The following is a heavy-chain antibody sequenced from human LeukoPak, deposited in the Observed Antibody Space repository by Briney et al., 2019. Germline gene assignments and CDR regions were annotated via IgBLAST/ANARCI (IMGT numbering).Heavy chain of an antibody. CDR1: GYTFTSYD. V-gene: IGHV1-8*01. J-gene: IGHJ4*02. Sequence: ASVKVSCKASGYTFTSYDINWVRQATGQGLEWMGWMNPNSGNTGYAQKFQGRVTITADKSTSTAYMELSSLRSEDTAVYYCAFLEKEEATMGSGFDYWGQGTLVTVSS. D-gene: IGHD5-12*01. CDR3: AFLEKEEATMGSGFDY. CDR2: MNPNSGNT.